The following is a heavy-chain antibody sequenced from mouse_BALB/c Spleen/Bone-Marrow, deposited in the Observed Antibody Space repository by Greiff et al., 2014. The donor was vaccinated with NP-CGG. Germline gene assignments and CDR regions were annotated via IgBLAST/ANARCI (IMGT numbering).Heavy chain of an antibody. Sequence: QVQLKESGAELVRPGASVKISCKASGYTFTDYAMHWVKQSHAESLEWIGVINSYFGDISYNQKFKGKATIAVDKSSRTAYMELDSMTAEDSAIYYCARGYSNNYAMDYWGQGTSVTVSS. CDR2: INSYFGDI. V-gene: IGHV1S137*01. D-gene: IGHD2-5*01. CDR1: GYTFTDYA. J-gene: IGHJ4*01. CDR3: ARGYSNNYAMDY.